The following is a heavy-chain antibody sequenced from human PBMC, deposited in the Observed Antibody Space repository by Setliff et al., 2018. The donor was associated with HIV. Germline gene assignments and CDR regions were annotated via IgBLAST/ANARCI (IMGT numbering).Heavy chain of an antibody. J-gene: IGHJ4*02. D-gene: IGHD3-22*01. CDR1: GFTFRQYG. CDR3: AKDKYYSDHTDNSPLDS. CDR2: VRFDGSDR. V-gene: IGHV3-30*02. Sequence: GGSLRLSCAASGFTFRQYGMHWVRQAPGKGLEWVAFVRFDGSDRYYLDSVKGRFTISRDTSKSTVYLQMNSLRTEDTALYYCAKDKYYSDHTDNSPLDSWGRGTPVTVSS.